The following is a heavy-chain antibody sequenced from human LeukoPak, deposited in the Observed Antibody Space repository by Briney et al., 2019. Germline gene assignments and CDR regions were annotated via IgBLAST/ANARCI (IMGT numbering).Heavy chain of an antibody. J-gene: IGHJ5*02. CDR1: GYSFIDYY. D-gene: IGHD3-10*01. CDR2: INPNSGGT. V-gene: IGHV1-2*02. Sequence: ASVKVSCKTSGYSFIDYYIHWVRQAPGQGLEWMGWINPNSGGTIYAQKFQGRVTMTRDTSISTVYMELSRLRSDDTAVYYCARAPPITRGPFDPWGQGTLVTVSS. CDR3: ARAPPITRGPFDP.